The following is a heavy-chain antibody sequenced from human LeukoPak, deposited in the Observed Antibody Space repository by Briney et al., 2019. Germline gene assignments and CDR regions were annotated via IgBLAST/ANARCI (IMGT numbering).Heavy chain of an antibody. J-gene: IGHJ4*02. V-gene: IGHV3-23*01. D-gene: IGHD3-16*02. CDR2: ISGSGGST. Sequence: PGGSLRLSCAASGSTFSSYAMSWVRQAPGKGLEWVSAISGSGGSTYYADSVKGRFTISRDNSKNTLYLQMNSLRSEDTAVYYCARGPYVWGSYRYTLADVGVVYWGQGTLVTDSS. CDR1: GSTFSSYA. CDR3: ARGPYVWGSYRYTLADVGVVY.